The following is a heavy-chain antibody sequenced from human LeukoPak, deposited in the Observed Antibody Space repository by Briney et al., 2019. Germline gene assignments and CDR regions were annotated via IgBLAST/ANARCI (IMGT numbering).Heavy chain of an antibody. CDR2: IYYSGST. CDR3: ARGRYYDKYCMDV. J-gene: IGHJ6*03. V-gene: IGHV4-31*03. CDR1: GGSISSGGYY. Sequence: SQTLSLTCTVSGGSISSGGYYWSWIRQHPGKGLEWIAYIYYSGSTYYNPSLKSRVTISVDTAKNQFSLKLSSVTAADTAVYYCARGRYYDKYCMDVWGQGTTVTVSS. D-gene: IGHD3-22*01.